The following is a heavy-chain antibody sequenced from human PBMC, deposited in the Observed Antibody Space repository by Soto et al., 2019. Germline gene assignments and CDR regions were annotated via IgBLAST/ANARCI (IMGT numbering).Heavy chain of an antibody. V-gene: IGHV6-1*01. CDR1: GDRVSSNSAA. D-gene: IGHD6-13*01. CDR3: ARERRRAAAEGYWFDP. Sequence: SQTLSLPCAISGDRVSSNSAAWNWIRQSPSRGLEWLGRTYYRSKWYNDYAVSVKSRITINPDTSKNQFSLQLNSVTPEDTAVYYCARERRRAAAEGYWFDPWGQGTLVTVSS. J-gene: IGHJ5*02. CDR2: TYYRSKWYN.